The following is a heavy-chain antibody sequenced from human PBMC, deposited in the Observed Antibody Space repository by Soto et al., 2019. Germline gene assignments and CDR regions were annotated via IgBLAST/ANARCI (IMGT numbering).Heavy chain of an antibody. CDR3: ARHGKGPYDFPTYYFDY. CDR1: GGSISSYY. CDR2: IYYSGST. Sequence: SETLSLTCTVSGGSISSYYWSWIRQPPGKGLEWIGYIYYSGSTNYNPSLKSRVTISVDTSKNQFSLKLSSVTAADTAVYYCARHGKGPYDFPTYYFDYWGQGTLVTVSS. J-gene: IGHJ4*02. D-gene: IGHD3-3*01. V-gene: IGHV4-59*08.